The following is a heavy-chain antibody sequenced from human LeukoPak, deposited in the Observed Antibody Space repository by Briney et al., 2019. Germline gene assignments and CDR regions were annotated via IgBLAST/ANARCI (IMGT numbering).Heavy chain of an antibody. D-gene: IGHD6-6*01. CDR2: IYHTGNT. V-gene: IGHV4-59*01. CDR3: AREGLAARRGGFDI. J-gene: IGHJ3*02. CDR1: GGSISSYF. Sequence: SETLSLTCTVSGGSISSYFWTWIRQPPGKGLEWSGYIYHTGNTNYSPSLRGRVTMSIDTSRNQFSLKLNSVTATDTAVYYCAREGLAARRGGFDIWGQGTVVTVSS.